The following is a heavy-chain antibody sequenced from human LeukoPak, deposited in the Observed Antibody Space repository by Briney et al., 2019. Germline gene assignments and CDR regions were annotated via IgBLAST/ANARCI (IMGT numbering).Heavy chain of an antibody. CDR3: AREESDCDNWFDP. CDR2: IIPIFGTA. D-gene: IGHD2-21*02. V-gene: IGHV1-69*13. J-gene: IGHJ5*02. CDR1: GGTFSSYA. Sequence: SVKVSCKASGGTFSSYAISWVRQAPGQGLEWMGGIIPIFGTANYAQKFQGRVTITADESTSTAYMELSSLRSEDTAVYYCAREESDCDNWFDPWGQGTLVTVSS.